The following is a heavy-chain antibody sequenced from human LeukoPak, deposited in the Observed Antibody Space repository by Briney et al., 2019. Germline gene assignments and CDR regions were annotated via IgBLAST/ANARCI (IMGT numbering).Heavy chain of an antibody. D-gene: IGHD3-3*01. CDR2: ISSSGSTI. J-gene: IGHJ4*02. CDR1: GFTFSDYY. CDR3: ASNDFWSGYPVDY. V-gene: IGHV3-11*01. Sequence: PGGSLRLSCAASGFTFSDYYMSWIRQAPGKGLEWVSYISSSGSTIYYADSVKGRFTISRDNAKNSLYLQMNSLRAEDTAVYYCASNDFWSGYPVDYWGQGTLVTVSS.